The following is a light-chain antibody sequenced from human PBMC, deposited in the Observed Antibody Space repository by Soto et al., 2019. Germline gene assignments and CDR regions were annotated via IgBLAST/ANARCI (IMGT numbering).Light chain of an antibody. V-gene: IGKV4-1*01. CDR2: WAS. CDR3: QQYYSTPYT. Sequence: DIVMTQSPDSLAVSLGERATINCKSSQSVLYSSNNQNYLAWYQHKPGQPPKLLIYWASTRESGVPDRFSGSGSVTDFTLTISSLQAEDVAVYYCQQYYSTPYTFGQGTKLEIK. CDR1: QSVLYSSNNQNY. J-gene: IGKJ2*01.